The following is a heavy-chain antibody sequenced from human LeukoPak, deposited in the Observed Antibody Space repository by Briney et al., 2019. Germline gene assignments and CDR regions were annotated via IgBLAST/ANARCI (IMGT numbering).Heavy chain of an antibody. Sequence: ASVKVSCKASGYTFTGYYMHWVRQAPGQGLEWMGWINPNSGGTNYAQKFQGRVTMTRDTSISTAYMELSSLRSEDTAVYYCAYCSSTSCYLGNWFDPWGQGTLVTVSS. V-gene: IGHV1-2*02. D-gene: IGHD2-2*01. CDR3: AYCSSTSCYLGNWFDP. CDR1: GYTFTGYY. CDR2: INPNSGGT. J-gene: IGHJ5*02.